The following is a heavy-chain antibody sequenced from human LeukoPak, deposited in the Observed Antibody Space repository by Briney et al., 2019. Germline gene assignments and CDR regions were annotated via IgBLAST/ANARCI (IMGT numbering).Heavy chain of an antibody. V-gene: IGHV1-2*02. CDR2: INPNSGGT. Sequence: ASVKVSCKASGYTFTGYYMHWVRQAPGQGLEWMGWINPNSGGTNYAQKFQGRVTMTRDTSISTAYMELSRLRSDDTAVYYCASVVHHDSSGYGFDPWGQGTLVTVSS. CDR3: ASVVHHDSSGYGFDP. D-gene: IGHD3-22*01. CDR1: GYTFTGYY. J-gene: IGHJ5*02.